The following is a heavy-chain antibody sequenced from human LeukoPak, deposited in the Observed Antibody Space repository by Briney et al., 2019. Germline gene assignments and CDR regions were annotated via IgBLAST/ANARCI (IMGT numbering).Heavy chain of an antibody. V-gene: IGHV4-31*03. CDR3: ARDGYYYDSSGYPGGWFDP. Sequence: SQTLSLTCTVSGGSISSGGYCWSWIRQHPGKGLEWIGYIYYSGSTYYNPSLKSRVTISVDTSKNQFSLKLSSVTAADTAVYYCARDGYYYDSSGYPGGWFDPWGQGTLVTVSS. J-gene: IGHJ5*02. CDR2: IYYSGST. CDR1: GGSISSGGYC. D-gene: IGHD3-22*01.